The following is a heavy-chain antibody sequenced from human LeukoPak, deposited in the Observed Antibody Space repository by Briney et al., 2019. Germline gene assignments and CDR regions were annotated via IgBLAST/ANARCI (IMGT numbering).Heavy chain of an antibody. J-gene: IGHJ4*02. CDR3: ARRSSGYYKRGGVDY. Sequence: PGGSLRLSCAASGFTFSSYGVHWVRQAPGKGLEWVAVIWYDGSNKYYADSVKGRFTISRDNSKNTLYLQMNSLRAEDTAVYYCARRSSGYYKRGGVDYWGQGTLVTVSS. D-gene: IGHD3-22*01. CDR2: IWYDGSNK. CDR1: GFTFSSYG. V-gene: IGHV3-33*01.